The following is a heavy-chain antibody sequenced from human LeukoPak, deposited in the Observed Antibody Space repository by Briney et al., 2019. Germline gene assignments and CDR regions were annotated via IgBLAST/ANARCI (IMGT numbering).Heavy chain of an antibody. J-gene: IGHJ4*02. CDR2: INPNSGGT. CDR3: ARDWRITIFGVVPGEFDY. CDR1: GYTFTGYY. V-gene: IGHV1-2*02. D-gene: IGHD3-3*01. Sequence: GASVKVSCKASGYTFTGYYMHWVRQAPGQGLEWTGWINPNSGGTNYAQKFQGRVTMTRDTSISTAYMELSRLRSDDTAVYYCARDWRITIFGVVPGEFDYWGQGTLVTVSS.